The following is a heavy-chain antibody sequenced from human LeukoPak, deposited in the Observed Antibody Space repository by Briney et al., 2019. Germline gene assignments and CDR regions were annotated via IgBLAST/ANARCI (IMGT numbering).Heavy chain of an antibody. J-gene: IGHJ5*02. CDR1: GYTFTSYA. D-gene: IGHD5-24*01. CDR2: INTNTGNP. CDR3: VRASQKHLETFFDP. Sequence: ASVKVSCKAPGYTFTSYAMNWVRQAPGQGLEWMGWINTNTGNPTYAQGFTGRFVFSLDTSVSTAYLQISSLKAEETAVYYCVRASQKHLETFFDPWGQGTLVTVSS. V-gene: IGHV7-4-1*02.